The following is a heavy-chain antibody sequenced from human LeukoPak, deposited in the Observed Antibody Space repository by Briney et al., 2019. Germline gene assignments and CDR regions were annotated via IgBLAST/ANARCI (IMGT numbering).Heavy chain of an antibody. J-gene: IGHJ4*02. V-gene: IGHV1-58*01. CDR1: GFTFTSSA. CDR2: IVVGSGNT. CDR3: AASTPGGGYDFWSGYRFDY. Sequence: GASVKVSCKASGFTFTSSAVQWVRQARGQRLEWIGWIVVGSGNTNYAQKFQERVTITRDMSTSTAYMELSSLRSEDTAVYYCAASTPGGGYDFWSGYRFDYWGQGTLVTVSS. D-gene: IGHD3-3*01.